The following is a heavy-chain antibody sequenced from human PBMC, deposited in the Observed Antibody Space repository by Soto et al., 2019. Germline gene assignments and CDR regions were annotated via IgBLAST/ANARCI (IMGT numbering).Heavy chain of an antibody. V-gene: IGHV3-30*18. CDR1: GFTFSSYG. Sequence: GGSLRLSCAASGFTFSSYGMHWVRQAPGKVLEWVAVISYDGSNKYYADSVKGRFTISRDNSKNTLYLQMNSLRAEDTAVYYCAKDETVYAIYPVGAFDIWGQGXMVTV. J-gene: IGHJ3*02. D-gene: IGHD2-8*01. CDR2: ISYDGSNK. CDR3: AKDETVYAIYPVGAFDI.